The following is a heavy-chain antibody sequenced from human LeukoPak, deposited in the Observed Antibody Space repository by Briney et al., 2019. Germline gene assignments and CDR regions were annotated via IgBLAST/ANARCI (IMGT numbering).Heavy chain of an antibody. V-gene: IGHV6-1*01. CDR3: ARVRSSSWTDAFDI. CDR1: GDSVSSNSAA. Sequence: KASQTLSLTCAISGDSVSSNSAAWNWIRQSPSRGLEWLGRTYYRSKWYNDYAASVKSRITINPDTSKNQFSLQLNSVTSEDTAVYFCARVRSSSWTDAFDIWGQGTMVTVSS. CDR2: TYYRSKWYN. D-gene: IGHD6-13*01. J-gene: IGHJ3*02.